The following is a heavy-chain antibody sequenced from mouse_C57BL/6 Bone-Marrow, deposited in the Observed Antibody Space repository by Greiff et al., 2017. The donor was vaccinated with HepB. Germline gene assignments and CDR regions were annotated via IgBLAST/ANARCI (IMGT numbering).Heavy chain of an antibody. Sequence: VQLQQPGAELVMPGASVKLSCKASGYTFTSYWMHWVKQRPGQGLEWIGEIDPSDSYTNYNQKFKGKSTLTVDKSSSTAYMQLSSLTSEDSAVYDCATSEDDWGQGTTVTVSS. CDR1: GYTFTSYW. V-gene: IGHV1-69*01. D-gene: IGHD6-1*01. CDR3: ATSEDD. J-gene: IGHJ4*01. CDR2: IDPSDSYT.